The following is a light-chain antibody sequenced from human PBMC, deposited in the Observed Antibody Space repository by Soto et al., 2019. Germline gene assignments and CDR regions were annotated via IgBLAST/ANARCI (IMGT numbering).Light chain of an antibody. J-gene: IGLJ2*01. CDR1: SSTIGAGFD. V-gene: IGLV1-40*01. CDR2: GDT. CDR3: QSYDTALSVYVV. Sequence: QSVLRQPPSVSGGPGQRVTISCTGSSSTIGAGFDVHWYQQLPGTAPKLLIYGDTNRPSGVPDRFSGSKSGTSASLVITGLQAEDEADYYCQSYDTALSVYVVFGGGTKLTVL.